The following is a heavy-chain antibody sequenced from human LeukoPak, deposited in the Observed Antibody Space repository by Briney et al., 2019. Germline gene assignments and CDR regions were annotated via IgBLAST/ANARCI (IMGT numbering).Heavy chain of an antibody. V-gene: IGHV4-4*07. CDR2: IYTSGST. D-gene: IGHD6-13*01. CDR3: ARLAAAGTYYMDV. CDR1: GGSISSYY. Sequence: SETLSLTCTVSGGSISSYYWSWVRQPAGKGLEWIGRIYTSGSTNYNPSLKSRVTMSVDTSKNQFSLKLSSVTAADTAVYYCARLAAAGTYYMDVWGKGTTVTVSS. J-gene: IGHJ6*03.